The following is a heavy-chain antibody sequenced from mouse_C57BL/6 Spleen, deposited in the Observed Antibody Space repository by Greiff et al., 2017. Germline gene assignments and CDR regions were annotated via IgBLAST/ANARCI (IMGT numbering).Heavy chain of an antibody. CDR2: IWSGGST. Sequence: QVQLQQSGPGLVQPSQSLSITCTVSGFSLTSYGVHWVRQSPGKGLEWLGVIWSGGSTDYNAAFISRLSISKDNSKSQVFFKMNSLQADDTAIYYCARTYYGSSCPYWYFDVWGTGTTVTVSS. V-gene: IGHV2-2*01. CDR3: ARTYYGSSCPYWYFDV. J-gene: IGHJ1*03. CDR1: GFSLTSYG. D-gene: IGHD1-1*01.